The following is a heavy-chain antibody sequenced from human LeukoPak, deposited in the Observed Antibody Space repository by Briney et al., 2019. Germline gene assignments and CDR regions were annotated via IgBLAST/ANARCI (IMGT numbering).Heavy chain of an antibody. CDR3: VRAPGAT. Sequence: GGSLRLSCAASGFIVSSNHMSWVRQAPGKGLEWVSVIYSGGNTYYAYSVKGRFTISRDNSKNTLYLQMDSLRGEDTAVYYCVRAPGATWGQGTLVTVSP. D-gene: IGHD3-10*01. CDR2: IYSGGNT. J-gene: IGHJ5*02. V-gene: IGHV3-53*01. CDR1: GFIVSSNH.